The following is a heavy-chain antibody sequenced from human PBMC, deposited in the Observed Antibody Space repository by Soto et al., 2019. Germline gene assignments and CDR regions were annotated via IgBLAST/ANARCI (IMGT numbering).Heavy chain of an antibody. CDR2: INHSGST. V-gene: IGHV4-34*01. Sequence: PSETLSLTCAVYGGSFSGYYWSWIRQPPGKGLEWIGEINHSGSTNYNPSLKSRVTISVDTSKNQFSLKLSSVTAADTAVYYCARVSYYDSSGYCDYWGQGTLVTVSS. D-gene: IGHD3-22*01. J-gene: IGHJ4*02. CDR3: ARVSYYDSSGYCDY. CDR1: GGSFSGYY.